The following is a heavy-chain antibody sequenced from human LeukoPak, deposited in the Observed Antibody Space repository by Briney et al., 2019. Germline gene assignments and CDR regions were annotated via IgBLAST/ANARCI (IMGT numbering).Heavy chain of an antibody. D-gene: IGHD4-11*01. CDR2: IYYSGST. CDR3: ARVYSNPTSYYYYYYMDV. V-gene: IGHV4-59*01. CDR1: GGSISSYY. Sequence: PSETLSLTCTVSGGSISSYYWSWIRQPPGKGLEWIGYIYYSGSTNYNPSLKSRVTISVDTSKNQFSLKLSPVTAADTAVYYCARVYSNPTSYYYYYYMDVWGKGTTVTVSS. J-gene: IGHJ6*03.